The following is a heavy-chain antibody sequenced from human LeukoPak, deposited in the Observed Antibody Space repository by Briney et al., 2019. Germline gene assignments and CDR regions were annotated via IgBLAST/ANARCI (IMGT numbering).Heavy chain of an antibody. CDR3: AQTLPIYDSSDY. V-gene: IGHV1-24*01. J-gene: IGHJ4*02. D-gene: IGHD3-22*01. Sequence: ASVKVSCKVSGYTLTELSMHWVRQAPGKGLEWMGGFDPEDGETIYAQKFQDRVTMTEDTSTDTAYMELSSLRSEDTAVYYCAQTLPIYDSSDYWGQGTLITVSS. CDR2: FDPEDGET. CDR1: GYTLTELS.